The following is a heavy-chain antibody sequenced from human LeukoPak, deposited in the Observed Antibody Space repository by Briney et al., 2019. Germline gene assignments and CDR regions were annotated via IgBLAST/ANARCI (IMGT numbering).Heavy chain of an antibody. Sequence: PGGSLRPSCVGSGFTFNKYWMGWVRQAPGKGLEWVANIKQDGSDKYYVDSVKGRFTISRDNAKNSLYLQMNSLRAEDTAVYYCGGSGGSAYNWFDPWGQGTLVTVSS. D-gene: IGHD2-15*01. J-gene: IGHJ5*02. CDR1: GFTFNKYW. CDR2: IKQDGSDK. CDR3: GGSGGSAYNWFDP. V-gene: IGHV3-7*01.